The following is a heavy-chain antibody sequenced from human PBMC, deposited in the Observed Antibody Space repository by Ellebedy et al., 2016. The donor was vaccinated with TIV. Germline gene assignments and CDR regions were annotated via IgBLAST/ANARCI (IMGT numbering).Heavy chain of an antibody. Sequence: PGGSLRLSCAASGFTFSNYAMSWVRQAPGKGLEWVSSISNSAYTTLYGDSVKGRFTVSRDNSKNTLYLQMNRLRAEDTAIYYCAKIAVSGPWYFDLWGRGTLVTVSS. V-gene: IGHV3-23*01. CDR1: GFTFSNYA. J-gene: IGHJ2*01. CDR2: ISNSAYTT. CDR3: AKIAVSGPWYFDL. D-gene: IGHD6-19*01.